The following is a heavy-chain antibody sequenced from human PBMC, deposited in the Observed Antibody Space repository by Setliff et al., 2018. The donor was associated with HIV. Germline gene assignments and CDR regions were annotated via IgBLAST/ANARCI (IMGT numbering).Heavy chain of an antibody. CDR1: GGSISSGDYY. J-gene: IGHJ4*02. D-gene: IGHD6-19*01. Sequence: PSETLSLTCTVSGGSISSGDYYWSWIRQPPGKGLEWIGYIYYSGSTYYNPSLKSRLTISVDTSKNQFSLKMSSVTAADTAVYYCAREFRSGWYFDSWGQGTLVTVSS. CDR3: AREFRSGWYFDS. CDR2: IYYSGST. V-gene: IGHV4-30-4*08.